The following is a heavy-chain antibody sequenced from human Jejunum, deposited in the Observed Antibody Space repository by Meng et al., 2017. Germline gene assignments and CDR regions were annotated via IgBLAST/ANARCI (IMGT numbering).Heavy chain of an antibody. D-gene: IGHD3-22*01. V-gene: IGHV4-31*01. CDR1: GGTISSGAYF. J-gene: IGHJ4*02. CDR2: ISNSGNT. Sequence: LRLSCTVSGGTISSGAYFWTWIRQYPGRDLEWIGHISNSGNTYSDPSLKSLVSISIDTSKNQLFLKLSSVSAADTAVYYCARSMEYYDSCGYSWPYYFDYWGQGTLVTVSS. CDR3: ARSMEYYDSCGYSWPYYFDY.